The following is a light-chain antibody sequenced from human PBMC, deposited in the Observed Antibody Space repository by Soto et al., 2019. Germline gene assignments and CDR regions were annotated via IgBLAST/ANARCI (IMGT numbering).Light chain of an antibody. CDR2: DAS. V-gene: IGKV1-33*01. J-gene: IGKJ5*01. CDR3: QQVNSYPIT. CDR1: QDISNY. Sequence: ITQAPSSPYPSVGDSVTITCXESQDISNYLNWYQQKPGKAPKLLIYDASNLETGVPSRFSGSGSGTEFTLTITSLQPEDFATYDCQQVNSYPITVGQGTRLEIK.